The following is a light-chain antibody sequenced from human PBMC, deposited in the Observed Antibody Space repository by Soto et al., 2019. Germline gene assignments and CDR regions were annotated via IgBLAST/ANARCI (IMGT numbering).Light chain of an antibody. J-gene: IGLJ2*01. CDR1: SSDVGGYNS. CDR2: DVS. V-gene: IGLV2-8*01. Sequence: QSVLTQPPSASGSPGQSVTISCTGTSSDVGGYNSVSWYQQHPGKAPKLMIYDVSKRPSGVPDRFSGSKSGNTASLTVSGLQDEDEADYFCSSYADSNNLVFGGGTKVTVL. CDR3: SSYADSNNLV.